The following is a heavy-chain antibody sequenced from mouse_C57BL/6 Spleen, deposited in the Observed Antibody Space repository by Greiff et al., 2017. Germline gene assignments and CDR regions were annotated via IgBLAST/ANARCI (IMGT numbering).Heavy chain of an antibody. D-gene: IGHD2-1*01. CDR2: ISDGGSYT. CDR3: ARGLYYGNYWFAY. Sequence: EVMLVESGGGLVKPGGSLKLSCAASGFTFSSYAMSWVRQTPEKRLEWVATISDGGSYTYYPDNVKGRFTISRDNAKNNLYLQMSHLKSEDTAMYYCARGLYYGNYWFAYWGQGTLVTVSA. V-gene: IGHV5-4*03. J-gene: IGHJ3*01. CDR1: GFTFSSYA.